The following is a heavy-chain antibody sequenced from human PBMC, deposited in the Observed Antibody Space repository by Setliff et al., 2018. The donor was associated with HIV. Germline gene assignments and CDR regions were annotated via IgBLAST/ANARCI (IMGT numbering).Heavy chain of an antibody. V-gene: IGHV1-2*06. CDR1: GYTFSGYY. D-gene: IGHD3-22*01. Sequence: ASVKVSCKAVGYTFSGYYLHWVRQAPGQGLEWMGRINPKSGGTQYSQKFQGRVTMTRDTSISTAYMELSRLRSDDTAVYYCAGGRWVHYDSSGPYYFDYWGQGALVTVS. CDR2: INPKSGGT. J-gene: IGHJ4*02. CDR3: AGGRWVHYDSSGPYYFDY.